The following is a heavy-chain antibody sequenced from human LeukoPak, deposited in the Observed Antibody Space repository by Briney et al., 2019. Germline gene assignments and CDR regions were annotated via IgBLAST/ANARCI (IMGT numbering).Heavy chain of an antibody. V-gene: IGHV4-59*01. CDR1: GGSISSYY. Sequence: SETLSLTCTVSGGSISSYYWSWIRQPPGKGLEWIGYIYYSGSTNYNPSLKSRVTISVDTSKNQFSLKLSSVTAADTAVYYCARVRFLDWFDAFDIWGQGTMVTVSS. CDR2: IYYSGST. J-gene: IGHJ3*02. CDR3: ARVRFLDWFDAFDI. D-gene: IGHD3-3*01.